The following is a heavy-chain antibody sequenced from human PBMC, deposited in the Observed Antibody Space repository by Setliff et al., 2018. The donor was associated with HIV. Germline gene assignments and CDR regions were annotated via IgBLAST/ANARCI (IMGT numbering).Heavy chain of an antibody. D-gene: IGHD6-13*01. V-gene: IGHV4-39*01. CDR2: IYYTGHT. CDR1: GGSITTNNYY. CDR3: ARQGPSPSSAAATYWFDP. J-gene: IGHJ5*02. Sequence: SETLSLTCTVTGGSITTNNYYWGWIRQPPGKGLEWIGTIYYTGHTFYDPSLKSQVTTSVDTSKNQFSLTLSSVTAADTAVFYCARQGPSPSSAAATYWFDPWGQGTLVTVSS.